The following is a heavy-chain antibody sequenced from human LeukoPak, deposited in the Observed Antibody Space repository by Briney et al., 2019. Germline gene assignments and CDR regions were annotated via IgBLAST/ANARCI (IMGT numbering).Heavy chain of an antibody. CDR2: INPNSGGT. J-gene: IGHJ4*02. D-gene: IGHD3-10*01. CDR3: ARDAVEYYYGSGSYGIDY. CDR1: GYTFTAYY. V-gene: IGHV1-2*02. Sequence: GASVKVSCKASGYTFTAYYMHWVRQAPGQGLEWMGWINPNSGGTNYAQKFQGRVTMTRDTSISTAYMELSRLRSDDTAVYYCARDAVEYYYGSGSYGIDYWGQGTLVTVSS.